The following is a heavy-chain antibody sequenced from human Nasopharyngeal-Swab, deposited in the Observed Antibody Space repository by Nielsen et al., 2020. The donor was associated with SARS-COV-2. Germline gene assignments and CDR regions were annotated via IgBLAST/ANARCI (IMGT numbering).Heavy chain of an antibody. V-gene: IGHV3-30*18. CDR2: ISYDGSNK. D-gene: IGHD1/OR15-1a*01. CDR3: AKEEQLFDY. J-gene: IGHJ4*02. Sequence: GKGMEWGAVISYDGSNKYYADSVKGRFTISRDNSKNTLYLQMNSLRAEDTAVYYCAKEEQLFDYWGQGTLVTVSS.